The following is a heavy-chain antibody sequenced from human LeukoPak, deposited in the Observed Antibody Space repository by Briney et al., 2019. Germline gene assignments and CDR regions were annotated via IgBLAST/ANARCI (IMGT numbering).Heavy chain of an antibody. CDR3: ARDRKGFDP. CDR1: GGSISGYY. V-gene: IGHV4-59*01. Sequence: SETLSLTCTVSGGSISGYYWSWIRQPPGKGLEWIGYIYYSGSTNYNPSLKSRVTISVDTSKNQFSLKLSSVTAADTAVYYCARDRKGFDPWGQGTLVTVSS. CDR2: IYYSGST. J-gene: IGHJ5*02.